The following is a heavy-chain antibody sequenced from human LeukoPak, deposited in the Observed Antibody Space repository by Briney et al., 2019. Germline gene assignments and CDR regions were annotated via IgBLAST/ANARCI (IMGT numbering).Heavy chain of an antibody. CDR1: GFTFSSYA. CDR2: ISGDGGDT. Sequence: GGSLRLSCAASGFTFSSYAMNWVRQAPGKGLEWVSTISGDGGDTHYADSVRGRFTISRANSKNTLFMQMNSLRAEGTAVYYCGKSGSRGWDYFEYWGQGTLVTASS. D-gene: IGHD6-19*01. V-gene: IGHV3-23*01. J-gene: IGHJ4*02. CDR3: GKSGSRGWDYFEY.